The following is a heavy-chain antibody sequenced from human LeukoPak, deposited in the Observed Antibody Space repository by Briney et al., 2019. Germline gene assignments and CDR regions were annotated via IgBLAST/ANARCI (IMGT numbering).Heavy chain of an antibody. CDR1: GYSFTSYW. J-gene: IGHJ3*02. CDR3: VRRASGTYSPFDI. D-gene: IGHD3-10*01. V-gene: IGHV5-51*01. CDR2: IYPGDSGS. Sequence: GESLKISCKGSGYSFTSYWIGWVRQMPGKGLEWMGIIYPGDSGSRYSPSFQGQVTFSADKSINTAYLQWSSLKASDTAMYYCVRRASGTYSPFDIWGHGTMVIVSS.